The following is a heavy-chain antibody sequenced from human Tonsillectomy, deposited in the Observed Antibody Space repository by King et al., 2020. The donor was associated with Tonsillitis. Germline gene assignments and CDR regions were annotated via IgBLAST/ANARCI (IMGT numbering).Heavy chain of an antibody. Sequence: QLVQSGGGLVKPGGSLRLSCAASGFTFSDYYMSWIRQAPGKGLEWVSYISSSGSTIYYADSVKGRFTISRDNAKNSLYLQMNSLRAEDTAVYYCASVFYDFWSGYLDHWGQGTLVTVSS. V-gene: IGHV3-11*01. CDR2: ISSSGSTI. CDR3: ASVFYDFWSGYLDH. D-gene: IGHD3-3*01. CDR1: GFTFSDYY. J-gene: IGHJ4*02.